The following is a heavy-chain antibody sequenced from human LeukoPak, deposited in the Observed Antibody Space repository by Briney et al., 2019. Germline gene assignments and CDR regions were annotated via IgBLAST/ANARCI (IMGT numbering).Heavy chain of an antibody. D-gene: IGHD5-12*01. CDR2: IYPSGST. J-gene: IGHJ5*02. CDR1: GGSISSGSYY. Sequence: TSQTLSLTCTVSGGSISSGSYYWSWIWQPAGEGLEWIGRIYPSGSTNYNPSLKSRVTMSVDTSKNQFSLKLSSVTAADTAVYYCARDNSGYDNENWFDPWGQGTLVTVSS. CDR3: ARDNSGYDNENWFDP. V-gene: IGHV4-61*02.